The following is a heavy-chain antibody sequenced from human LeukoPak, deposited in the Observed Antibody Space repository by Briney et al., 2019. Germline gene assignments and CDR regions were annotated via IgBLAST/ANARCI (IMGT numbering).Heavy chain of an antibody. CDR1: GFTFSTHG. CDR2: ISYSGSSK. V-gene: IGHV3-30*03. CDR3: ARDSHSSSWYSEFDY. Sequence: GGSLRLSCEASGFTFSTHGMHWVRQAPGKGLEWVAVISYSGSSKECADSVKGRFTISRDNSKSTLHLQMNSLRAEDTAVYYCARDSHSSSWYSEFDYWGQGTLVTVSS. J-gene: IGHJ4*02. D-gene: IGHD6-13*01.